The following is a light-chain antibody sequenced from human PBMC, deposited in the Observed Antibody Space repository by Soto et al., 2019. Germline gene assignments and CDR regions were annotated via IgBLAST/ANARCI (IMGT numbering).Light chain of an antibody. CDR3: AAWDASLNGVV. Sequence: QSVLTQPPSVSGAPGQRVTISCTGSSSNIGAGYDVHWYQQLPGTVPKLLIYDNERPSGVPDRFSGSKSGTSASLAISGLQSEDEADYYCAAWDASLNGVVFGGGTQLTVL. CDR2: DN. CDR1: SSNIGAGYD. J-gene: IGLJ2*01. V-gene: IGLV1-40*01.